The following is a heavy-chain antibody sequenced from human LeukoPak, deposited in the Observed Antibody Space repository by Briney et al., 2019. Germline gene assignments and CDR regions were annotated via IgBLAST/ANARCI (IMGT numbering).Heavy chain of an antibody. Sequence: SETLSLTCTVSGYSISSGYYWGWIRPPPGKGLEWIGSIYHSGSTYYNPSLKSRVTISVDTSKNQFSLKLSSVTAADTAVYYCARENSGGSYFYYYYYMDVWGKGTTATVSS. CDR3: ARENSGGSYFYYYYYMDV. CDR2: IYHSGST. D-gene: IGHD1-26*01. V-gene: IGHV4-38-2*02. CDR1: GYSISSGYY. J-gene: IGHJ6*03.